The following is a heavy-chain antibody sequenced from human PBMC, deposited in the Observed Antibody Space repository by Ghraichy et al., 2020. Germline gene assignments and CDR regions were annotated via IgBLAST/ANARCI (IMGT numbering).Heavy chain of an antibody. J-gene: IGHJ6*02. Sequence: GGSLRLSCAASGFTFSSYEMNWVRQAPGKGLEWVSYISSSGSTIYYADSVKGRFTISRDNAKNSLYLQMNSLRAEDTAVYYCARDQEKYDFWSTNYYGMDVWGQGTTVTVSS. CDR1: GFTFSSYE. CDR2: ISSSGSTI. D-gene: IGHD3-3*01. CDR3: ARDQEKYDFWSTNYYGMDV. V-gene: IGHV3-48*03.